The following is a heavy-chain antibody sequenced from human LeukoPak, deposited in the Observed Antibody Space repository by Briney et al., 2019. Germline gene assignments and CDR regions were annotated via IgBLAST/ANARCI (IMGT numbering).Heavy chain of an antibody. CDR3: AREGYYGSGSPPSLYFDY. D-gene: IGHD3-10*01. V-gene: IGHV3-30-3*01. Sequence: GGSLRLSCAASGFTFRSYVIHWVRQAPGKGLEWVAVTSSDLNAKLYADSVKGRFTISRDNSRSTLYLQMNSLRPEDTAIYYCAREGYYGSGSPPSLYFDYWGQGTLVTVSS. CDR2: TSSDLNAK. CDR1: GFTFRSYV. J-gene: IGHJ4*02.